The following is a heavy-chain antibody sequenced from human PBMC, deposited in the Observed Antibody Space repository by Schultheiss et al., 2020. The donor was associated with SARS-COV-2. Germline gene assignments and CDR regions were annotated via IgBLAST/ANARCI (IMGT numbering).Heavy chain of an antibody. J-gene: IGHJ5*02. V-gene: IGHV4-59*08. Sequence: SETLSLTCAVYGGSFSGYYWSWIRQPPGKGLEWIGYMYYSGRTYQNPSLKGRVTTSIDTSKNQFSLRLSSVTAADTAVYYCARQGISRYFETSDPWGQGTLVTVSS. CDR2: MYYSGRT. D-gene: IGHD3-9*01. CDR1: GGSFSGYY. CDR3: ARQGISRYFETSDP.